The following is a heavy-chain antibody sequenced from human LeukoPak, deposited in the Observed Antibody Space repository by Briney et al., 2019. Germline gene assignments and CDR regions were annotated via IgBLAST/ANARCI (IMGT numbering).Heavy chain of an antibody. CDR1: GGSVSSSNYY. Sequence: SETLSLTCTVSGGSVSSSNYYWSWIWQPPEKGLEWVGFFSYNVHSDYNPSLKSRVTISVDTSKNQFSLRLTSVSAADTAIYYCARVSVAGTGPDYWGQGTLVTVSS. CDR2: FSYNVHS. D-gene: IGHD6-19*01. CDR3: ARVSVAGTGPDY. J-gene: IGHJ4*02. V-gene: IGHV4-61*01.